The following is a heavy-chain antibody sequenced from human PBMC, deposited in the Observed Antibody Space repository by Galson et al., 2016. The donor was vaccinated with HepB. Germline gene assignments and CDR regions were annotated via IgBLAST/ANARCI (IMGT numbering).Heavy chain of an antibody. D-gene: IGHD3-10*01. Sequence: SLRLSCAGSEFTFSNHAMTWVRQAPGKGLEWVSLINGSGSDTFYADSVKGRFTISRDNSRNTLSLQMNSLRAEDTGIYYCVKNSGSGDPGYFHMDVWGQGTTVTVSS. CDR3: VKNSGSGDPGYFHMDV. J-gene: IGHJ6*02. CDR1: EFTFSNHA. CDR2: INGSGSDT. V-gene: IGHV3-23*05.